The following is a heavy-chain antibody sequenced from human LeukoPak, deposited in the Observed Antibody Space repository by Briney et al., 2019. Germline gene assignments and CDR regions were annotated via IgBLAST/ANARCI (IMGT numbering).Heavy chain of an antibody. CDR2: IYHSGST. CDR1: GYSISSGYY. J-gene: IGHJ4*02. Sequence: PSETLSLTCTVSGYSISSGYYWGWIRQPPGKGLEWIGSIYHSGSTYYNPSLKSRVTISVDASKNQFSLKLSSVTAADTAVYYCAGQDYDILTGYYYGGGYFDYWGQGTLVTVSS. D-gene: IGHD3-9*01. CDR3: AGQDYDILTGYYYGGGYFDY. V-gene: IGHV4-38-2*02.